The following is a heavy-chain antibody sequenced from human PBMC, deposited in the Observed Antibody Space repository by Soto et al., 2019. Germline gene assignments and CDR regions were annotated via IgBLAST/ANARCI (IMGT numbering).Heavy chain of an antibody. J-gene: IGHJ2*01. Sequence: GGSLRLSCAASGFTFSSYTMTWVRQAPGKGLEWISVIIGSGTSTYYADSVKGRFTISRDNSKNTLYLQMIGLGAEDTAVYYCAKKGSPSGDHKNWYFERWARGALVTVSS. CDR3: AKKGSPSGDHKNWYFER. CDR1: GFTFSSYT. CDR2: IIGSGTST. D-gene: IGHD1-26*01. V-gene: IGHV3-23*01.